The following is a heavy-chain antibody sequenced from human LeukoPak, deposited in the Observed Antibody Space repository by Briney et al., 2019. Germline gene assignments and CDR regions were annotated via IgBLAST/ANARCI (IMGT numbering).Heavy chain of an antibody. Sequence: SETLSLICAVSGGTISSGNGWSWVRQPPGKGLEWIGQIYHSGSTNYNPSLKSRVTISVEKSKNQFSLNLTSVTAADTAVYYCARGLVAAGAYYWGQGTLVTVSP. V-gene: IGHV4-4*02. J-gene: IGHJ4*02. CDR2: IYHSGST. CDR1: GGTISSGNG. D-gene: IGHD6-13*01. CDR3: ARGLVAAGAYY.